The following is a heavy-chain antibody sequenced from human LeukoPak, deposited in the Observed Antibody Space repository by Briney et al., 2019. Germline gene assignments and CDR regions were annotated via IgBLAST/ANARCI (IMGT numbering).Heavy chain of an antibody. J-gene: IGHJ4*02. CDR3: AREEAAAGTPDY. V-gene: IGHV3-21*01. D-gene: IGHD6-13*01. Sequence: PGGSLRLSCAASGFTFSSYSMNWVRQAPGKGLEWVSSISSSSYIYYADSVKGRFTISRDNAKNSLYLQMNSLRAEDTAVYYCAREEAAAGTPDYWGQGTLVTVSS. CDR1: GFTFSSYS. CDR2: ISSSSYI.